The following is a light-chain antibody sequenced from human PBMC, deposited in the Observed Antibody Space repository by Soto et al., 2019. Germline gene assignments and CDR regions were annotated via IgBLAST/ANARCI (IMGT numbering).Light chain of an antibody. V-gene: IGLV2-14*03. CDR3: SSYADSNTVV. CDR2: NVD. Sequence: QSALTQVASVSASPGQSITISCTGTSSDVGAHNYVSWYQQHPGKAPKLMIYNVDYRPSGVSNRFSGSKSGNTASLTISGLQADDEAYYYCSSYADSNTVVFGGGTKLTVL. J-gene: IGLJ2*01. CDR1: SSDVGAHNY.